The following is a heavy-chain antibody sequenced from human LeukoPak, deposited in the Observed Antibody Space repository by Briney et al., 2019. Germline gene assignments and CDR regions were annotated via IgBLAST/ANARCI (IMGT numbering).Heavy chain of an antibody. CDR3: ARGRFGDPLNY. J-gene: IGHJ4*02. D-gene: IGHD3-10*01. CDR2: IRYDGSNK. CDR1: GFTFRDYG. V-gene: IGHV3-30*02. Sequence: GGSLRLSCAASGFTFRDYGMHWVRQAPGKGLEWVAFIRYDGSNKYYADSVKGRFTISKDNSKNTVDLLMHSVTAEDTALYYCARGRFGDPLNYWGQGTLVTVSS.